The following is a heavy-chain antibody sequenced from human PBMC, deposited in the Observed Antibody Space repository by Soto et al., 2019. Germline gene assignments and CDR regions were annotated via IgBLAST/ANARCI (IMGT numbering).Heavy chain of an antibody. D-gene: IGHD6-13*01. J-gene: IGHJ4*02. CDR2: ISGSGGST. CDR3: AKEISSSWYGVDYFDY. CDR1: GFTFSSYA. V-gene: IGHV3-23*01. Sequence: LRLSCAASGFTFSSYAMSWVRQAPGKGLEWVSAISGSGGSTYYADSVKGRFTISRDNSKNTLYLQMNSLRAEDTAVYYCAKEISSSWYGVDYFDYWGQGTLVTVSS.